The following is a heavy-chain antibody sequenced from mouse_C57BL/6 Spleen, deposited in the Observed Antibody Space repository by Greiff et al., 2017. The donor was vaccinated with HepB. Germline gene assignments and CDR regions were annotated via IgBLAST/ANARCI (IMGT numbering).Heavy chain of an antibody. Sequence: VQLQQSGPELVKPGASVKISCKASGYAFSSSWMNWVKQRPGKGLEWIGRIYPGDGDTNYNGKFKGKATLTADKSSSTAYMQRSILTSEDSAVYFCARSGGSSYWYFDVWGTGTTVTVSS. V-gene: IGHV1-82*01. CDR2: IYPGDGDT. CDR1: GYAFSSSW. CDR3: ARSGGSSYWYFDV. D-gene: IGHD1-1*01. J-gene: IGHJ1*03.